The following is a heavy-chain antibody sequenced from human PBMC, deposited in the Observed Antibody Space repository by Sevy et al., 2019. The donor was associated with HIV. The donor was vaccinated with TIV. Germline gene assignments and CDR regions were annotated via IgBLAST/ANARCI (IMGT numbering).Heavy chain of an antibody. V-gene: IGHV4-34*01. D-gene: IGHD4-17*01. J-gene: IGHJ4*02. CDR1: GESFVGHY. CDR2: INHSATA. Sequence: SETLSLTCAVFGESFVGHYWTWIRQPPGKGLEWIGEINHSATANYNPSLKSRVTISVDTSNNQFSLRLSSVTAADTVVYYCAKTSTVTTSALDSWGQGTLVTVSS. CDR3: AKTSTVTTSALDS.